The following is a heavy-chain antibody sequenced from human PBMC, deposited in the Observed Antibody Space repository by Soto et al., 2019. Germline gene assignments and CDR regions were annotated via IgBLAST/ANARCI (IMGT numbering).Heavy chain of an antibody. V-gene: IGHV2-26*01. Sequence: QVTLKESGPVLVKPTETLTLTCTVSGFSLSRATMGVSWIRQPPGKALEWLAHIVSNDEKSYSTSLKNRLTISKDTSKSQVVLTMTNMDPVDTATYYCARFYYYDSSGYYYAFDIWGQGTMVTVSS. CDR3: ARFYYYDSSGYYYAFDI. D-gene: IGHD3-22*01. CDR1: GFSLSRATMG. CDR2: IVSNDEK. J-gene: IGHJ3*02.